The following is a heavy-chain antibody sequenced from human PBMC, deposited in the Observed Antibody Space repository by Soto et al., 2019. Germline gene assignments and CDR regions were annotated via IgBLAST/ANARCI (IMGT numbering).Heavy chain of an antibody. CDR2: INPNSGGT. CDR1: GYTFTGYY. V-gene: IGHV1-2*04. J-gene: IGHJ3*02. D-gene: IGHD3-10*01. Sequence: QVQLVQSGAEVKKPGASVKVSCKASGYTFTGYYMHWVRQAPGQGLEWMGWINPNSGGTNYAQKFQGWVTMTRDTSISTAYMELSRLRSDDTAVYYCARETPSITMVRLKDDAFDIWGQGTMVTVSS. CDR3: ARETPSITMVRLKDDAFDI.